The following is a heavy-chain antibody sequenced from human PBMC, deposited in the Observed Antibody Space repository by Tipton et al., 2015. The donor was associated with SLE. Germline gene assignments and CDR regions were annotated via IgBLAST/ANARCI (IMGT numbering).Heavy chain of an antibody. CDR3: AQAHDY. J-gene: IGHJ4*02. CDR2: IYTSANI. V-gene: IGHV4-4*07. Sequence: LRLSCTVSGGSISNYYWNWFRQPAGKGLEWIGRIYTSANINYNPSLESRVTLSLDTSKNQFSLRLNSVTAADTAVYYCAQAHDYWGQGILVTVSS. CDR1: GGSISNYY.